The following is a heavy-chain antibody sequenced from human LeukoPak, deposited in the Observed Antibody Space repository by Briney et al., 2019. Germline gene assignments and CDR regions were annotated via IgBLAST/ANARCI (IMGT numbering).Heavy chain of an antibody. J-gene: IGHJ4*02. D-gene: IGHD1-26*01. CDR3: ANRPLSGSHYFDY. CDR1: GFTFSSYV. Sequence: PGGSLRLSCAASGFTFSSYVMSWVRQAPGKGLEWVSTISGSGGNTYYADSVKGRFTISRDNSKNTLYLQMNSLRAEDTAVYCCANRPLSGSHYFDYWGQGTLVTVSS. CDR2: ISGSGGNT. V-gene: IGHV3-23*01.